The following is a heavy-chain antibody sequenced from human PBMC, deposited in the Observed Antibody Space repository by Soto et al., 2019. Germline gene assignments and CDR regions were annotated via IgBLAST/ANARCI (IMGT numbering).Heavy chain of an antibody. V-gene: IGHV3-33*01. CDR3: ARDQTDSGGYSDS. CDR2: IWNDGSNE. D-gene: IGHD3-22*01. J-gene: IGHJ4*02. Sequence: QVQLVESGGGVVQPGGSLRLSCEASGFNFSSYGIHWVRQAPGKRLEWVAIIWNDGSNEYYADSVKGRFTISIDNSKNTVYLQVMKLRAEDTAVYFCARDQTDSGGYSDSWGQGTLVTVSS. CDR1: GFNFSSYG.